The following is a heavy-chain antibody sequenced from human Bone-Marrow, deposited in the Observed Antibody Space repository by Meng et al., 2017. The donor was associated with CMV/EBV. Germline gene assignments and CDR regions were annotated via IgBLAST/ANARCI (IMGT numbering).Heavy chain of an antibody. CDR3: VRSVGGVARH. CDR1: GFTFSSYA. D-gene: IGHD3-16*01. V-gene: IGHV3-66*02. J-gene: IGHJ4*02. Sequence: GESLKISCAASGFTFSSYAMHWVRQAPGKGLEWVSVMYSGGYTYYADSVKGRFTISRDSSRNTLSLQMNSLRTEDTAVYYCVRSVGGVARHWGQGTLVTVSS. CDR2: MYSGGYT.